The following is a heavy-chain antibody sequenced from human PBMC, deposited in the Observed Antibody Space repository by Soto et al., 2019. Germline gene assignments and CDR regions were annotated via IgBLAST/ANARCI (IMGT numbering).Heavy chain of an antibody. CDR2: IRQDGSEK. CDR3: ARSLDY. Sequence: PGGSLILSCATSGFSFSTYWMDWVRQAPGKGLEWVANIRQDGSEKYYVDSVKGRFTISRDNAKNSLYLQMNSLRAEDTAVYYCARSLDYWGQGTLVTVSS. V-gene: IGHV3-7*03. J-gene: IGHJ4*02. CDR1: GFSFSTYW.